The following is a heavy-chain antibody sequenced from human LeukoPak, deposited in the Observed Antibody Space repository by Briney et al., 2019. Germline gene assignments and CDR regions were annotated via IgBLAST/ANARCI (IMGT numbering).Heavy chain of an antibody. CDR1: GFTVSSNY. Sequence: GGSLRLSCAASGFTVSSNYMSWVHQAPGKGLEWVSVIYSGGSTYYADSVKGRFTISRDNSKNTLYLQMNSLRAEDTAVYYCAKDRSIVVVPAAIYNYWGQGTLVTVSS. D-gene: IGHD2-2*01. J-gene: IGHJ4*02. V-gene: IGHV3-66*01. CDR3: AKDRSIVVVPAAIYNY. CDR2: IYSGGST.